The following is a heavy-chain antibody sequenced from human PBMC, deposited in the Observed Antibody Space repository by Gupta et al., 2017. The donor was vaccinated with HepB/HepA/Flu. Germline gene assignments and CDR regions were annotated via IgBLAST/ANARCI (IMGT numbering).Heavy chain of an antibody. CDR1: GFSLSSHW. Sequence: EVQLVESGGGSVQPGGSLRLSCVASGFSLSSHWMDWVRQAPGKGLEWVGNIKEDGTETYYVDSVRGRFTISRDNAKNSLHLQVSSLRIDDTAVYYCARNRGFLQLELWGQGTLVTVSS. CDR3: ARNRGFLQLEL. D-gene: IGHD1-1*01. CDR2: IKEDGTET. V-gene: IGHV3-7*01. J-gene: IGHJ4*02.